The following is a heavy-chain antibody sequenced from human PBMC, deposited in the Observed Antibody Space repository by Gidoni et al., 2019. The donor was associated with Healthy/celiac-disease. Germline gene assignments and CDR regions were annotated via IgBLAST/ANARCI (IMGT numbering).Heavy chain of an antibody. CDR3: AKDKGDGQYSSSRYLGY. Sequence: EVQLVESGGGLVQPGRSLRLSCAASGFTFDDYAMHWVRQAPGKGLEWVSGISWNSGSIGYADSVKGRFTISRDNAKNSLYLQMNSLRAEDTALYYCAKDKGDGQYSSSRYLGYWGQGTLVTVSS. D-gene: IGHD6-13*01. CDR1: GFTFDDYA. CDR2: ISWNSGSI. J-gene: IGHJ4*02. V-gene: IGHV3-9*01.